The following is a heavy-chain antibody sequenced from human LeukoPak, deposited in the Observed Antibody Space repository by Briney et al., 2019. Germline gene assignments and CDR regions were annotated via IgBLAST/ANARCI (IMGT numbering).Heavy chain of an antibody. CDR2: ISAYNGNT. J-gene: IGHJ4*02. Sequence: ASVKVSCKASGYTFTSYGISWVRQAPGQGLEWMGWISAYNGNTNYAQKLQGRVTMTTDTSTSTAYMELRSLRSDDTAVCYCARDSPGYSYDYLGGRIDYWGQGTLVTVSS. CDR1: GYTFTSYG. V-gene: IGHV1-18*01. D-gene: IGHD5-18*01. CDR3: ARDSPGYSYDYLGGRIDY.